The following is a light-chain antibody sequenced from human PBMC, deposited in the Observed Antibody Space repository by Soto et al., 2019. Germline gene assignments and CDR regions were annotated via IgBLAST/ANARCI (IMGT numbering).Light chain of an antibody. J-gene: IGKJ5*01. V-gene: IGKV4-1*01. CDR3: QQFYSSPVT. CDR2: WAS. CDR1: QSVFFSSNNKNC. Sequence: DIVMTQSPDSLAVSLGERATINCKSSQSVFFSSNNKNCLSWYQQKPGQPPKLLIFWASTRGSGVPDRFRGRGSGTDFTLTLSRLQAEDVAVYYCQQFYSSPVTFGQGTRLEIK.